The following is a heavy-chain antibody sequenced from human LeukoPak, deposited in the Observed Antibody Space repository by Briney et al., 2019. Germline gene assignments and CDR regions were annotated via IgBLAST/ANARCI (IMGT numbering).Heavy chain of an antibody. V-gene: IGHV4-61*02. CDR2: IYTSGST. D-gene: IGHD6-19*01. J-gene: IGHJ3*02. Sequence: ASQTLSLTCTVSGGSISSGSYYWSWIRQPAGKGLEWIGRIYTSGSTNYNPSRKSRVTISVDTSKNQFSLKLSSVTAADTAVYYCARDEQWLAHDAFDIWGQGTMVTVSS. CDR3: ARDEQWLAHDAFDI. CDR1: GGSISSGSYY.